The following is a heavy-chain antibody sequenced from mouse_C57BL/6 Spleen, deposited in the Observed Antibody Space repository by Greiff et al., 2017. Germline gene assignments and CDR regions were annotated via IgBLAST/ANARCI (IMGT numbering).Heavy chain of an antibody. CDR1: GYTFTSYW. Sequence: EVQLQQSGTVLARPGASVKMSCKTSGYTFTSYWMHWVKQRPGQGLEWIGAIYPGNSDTSYNQKFKGKAKLTAVTSASTAYMELSSLTNEDSAVYYGTREDGYRYYYAMDYWGQGTSVTVSS. V-gene: IGHV1-5*01. D-gene: IGHD2-3*01. CDR2: IYPGNSDT. CDR3: TREDGYRYYYAMDY. J-gene: IGHJ4*01.